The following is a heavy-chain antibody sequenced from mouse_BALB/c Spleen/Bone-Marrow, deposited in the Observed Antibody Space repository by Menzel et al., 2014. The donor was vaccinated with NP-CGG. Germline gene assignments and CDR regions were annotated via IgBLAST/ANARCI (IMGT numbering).Heavy chain of an antibody. CDR3: AKIYYDFDGFAH. V-gene: IGHV2-6-5*01. Sequence: VQGVESGPGLVPPSQSLSITCTVSGFSLTDYGLSWIRQPPGKGLEGLGVIWCVGTTYYNSALKSRLSISKDNSESQVFIKMNSLQTDDAAIYYCAKIYYDFDGFAHWGQGTLVTISA. D-gene: IGHD2-4*01. J-gene: IGHJ3*01. CDR2: IWCVGTT. CDR1: GFSLTDYG.